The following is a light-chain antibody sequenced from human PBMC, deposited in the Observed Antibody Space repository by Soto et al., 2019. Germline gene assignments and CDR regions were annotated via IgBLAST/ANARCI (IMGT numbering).Light chain of an antibody. CDR2: DVN. CDR3: SSHAGNNNPFV. J-gene: IGLJ1*01. Sequence: QSALTQPPSASGSPGQSVTISCTGTSSDIGGYNYVSWYQQHPGKAPKVMIYDVNKRPSGVPDRFSGSKSGNTASLTVSGLQAEDEADYYCSSHAGNNNPFVFGTGTKLNVL. V-gene: IGLV2-8*01. CDR1: SSDIGGYNY.